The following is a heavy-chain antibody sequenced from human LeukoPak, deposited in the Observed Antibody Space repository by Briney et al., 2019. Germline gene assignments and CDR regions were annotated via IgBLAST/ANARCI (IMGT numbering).Heavy chain of an antibody. CDR3: ARGRLLRYFDWLLDPDYYYYYGMDV. CDR1: GYTFTSYG. D-gene: IGHD3-9*01. Sequence: ASVKVSCKASGYTFTSYGISWVRQAPGQGLEWMGWISAYNGNTNYAQKLQGRATMTRNTSISTAYMELSSLRSEDTAVYYCARGRLLRYFDWLLDPDYYYYYGMDVWGQGTTVTVSS. V-gene: IGHV1-18*01. CDR2: ISAYNGNT. J-gene: IGHJ6*02.